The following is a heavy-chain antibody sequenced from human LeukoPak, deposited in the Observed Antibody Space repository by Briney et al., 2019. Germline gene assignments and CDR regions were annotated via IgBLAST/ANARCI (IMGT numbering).Heavy chain of an antibody. V-gene: IGHV3-30*02. J-gene: IGHJ6*02. D-gene: IGHD6-19*01. CDR3: ARGTPSSSGWLYYGMDA. CDR1: GFTFSDYG. Sequence: GGSLRLSCAASGFTFSDYGMHWVRQAPGKGLEWVAFIRYDGSNKYYADSVKGRFTISRDNSKNTMYLQMSGLKAEDTAVYYCARGTPSSSGWLYYGMDAWGQGTTVTVSS. CDR2: IRYDGSNK.